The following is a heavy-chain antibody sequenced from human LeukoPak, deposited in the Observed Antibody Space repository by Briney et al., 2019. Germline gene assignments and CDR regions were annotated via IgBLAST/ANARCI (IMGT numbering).Heavy chain of an antibody. D-gene: IGHD5-24*01. Sequence: AGGSLRLSCAASGFTVSSNYMSWVRQAPGKGLEWVSVIYSGGSTYYADSVKGRFSISRDNSKNTLYLQMNSLRAEDTAVYYCARMRWLDYWGQGTLVTVSS. CDR1: GFTVSSNY. V-gene: IGHV3-53*05. J-gene: IGHJ4*02. CDR2: IYSGGST. CDR3: ARMRWLDY.